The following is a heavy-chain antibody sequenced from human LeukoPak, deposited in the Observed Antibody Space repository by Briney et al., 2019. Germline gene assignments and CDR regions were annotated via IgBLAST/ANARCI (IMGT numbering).Heavy chain of an antibody. J-gene: IGHJ4*02. CDR3: ATVSSWLEYYFDY. CDR1: GYTLTELS. D-gene: IGHD6-13*01. V-gene: IGHV1-24*01. CDR2: FDLEDGET. Sequence: ASVKVSCKVSGYTLTELSMHWVRQAPGKGLEWMGGFDLEDGETIYAQKFQGRATMTEDTSTDTAYMELSSLRSEDTAVYYCATVSSWLEYYFDYWGQGTLVTVSS.